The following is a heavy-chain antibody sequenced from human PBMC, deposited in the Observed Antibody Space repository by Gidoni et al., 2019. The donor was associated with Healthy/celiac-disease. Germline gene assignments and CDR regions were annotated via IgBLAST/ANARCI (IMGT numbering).Heavy chain of an antibody. D-gene: IGHD3-3*01. Sequence: EVQLVESGGGLVQPGGSLKLSCAASGFTFSGSAMHWVRQASGKGLEWVGRIRSKANSYATAYAASVKGRFTISRDDSKNTAYLQMNSLKTEDTAVYYCTSLYYDFWSGYYKDWGQGTLVTVSS. V-gene: IGHV3-73*02. CDR1: GFTFSGSA. CDR3: TSLYYDFWSGYYKD. CDR2: IRSKANSYAT. J-gene: IGHJ4*02.